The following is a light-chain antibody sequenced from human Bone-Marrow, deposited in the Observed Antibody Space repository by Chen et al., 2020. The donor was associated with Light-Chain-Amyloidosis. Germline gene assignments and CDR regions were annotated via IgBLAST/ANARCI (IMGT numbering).Light chain of an antibody. CDR2: RDT. CDR1: DLPTKS. CDR3: QSADSSGTYEVI. V-gene: IGLV3-25*03. Sequence: SYELPQPPSVSVSPGQTARITCSGDDLPTKSAYWSQQKPGQAPVLVIHRDTERPSGISERFSGSSSGTTATLTISGVQAEDEADYHCQSADSSGTYEVIFGGGTKLTVL. J-gene: IGLJ2*01.